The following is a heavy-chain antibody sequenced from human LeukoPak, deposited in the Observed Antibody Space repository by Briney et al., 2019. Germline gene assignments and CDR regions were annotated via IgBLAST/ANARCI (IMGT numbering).Heavy chain of an antibody. J-gene: IGHJ4*02. CDR1: GFTFSSYA. CDR3: ARVSLPGIAAAGYFDY. D-gene: IGHD6-13*01. Sequence: GGSLRLSCAASGFTFSSYAMSWVRQAPGKGLEWVSAISGSGGSTYYADSVKGRFTISRDNSKNTLYLQMNSLRAEDTAVYYCARVSLPGIAAAGYFDYWGQGTLVTVSS. V-gene: IGHV3-23*01. CDR2: ISGSGGST.